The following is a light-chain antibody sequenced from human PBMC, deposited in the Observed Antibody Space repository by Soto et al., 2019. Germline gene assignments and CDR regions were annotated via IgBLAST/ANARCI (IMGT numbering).Light chain of an antibody. CDR1: SSDVGNYNL. Sequence: QSVLTQPASVSGSPGQSITISCTGISSDVGNYNLVSWYQRHPGKVPKLMIYEGSKRPSGVSNRFSVSKSGNTASLTISGLQAEDEADYYCCSYIDSSTVYVFGTGTKVTVL. CDR2: EGS. V-gene: IGLV2-23*01. CDR3: CSYIDSSTVYV. J-gene: IGLJ1*01.